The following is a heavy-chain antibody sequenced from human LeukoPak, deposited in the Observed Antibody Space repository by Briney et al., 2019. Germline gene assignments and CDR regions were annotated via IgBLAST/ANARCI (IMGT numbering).Heavy chain of an antibody. CDR3: ARDSVDYYYYGMDV. CDR2: ISAYNGNT. Sequence: GASVNVSCKASGYTFTSYGISWVRQAPGQGLEWMGWISAYNGNTNYAQKLQGRVTMTTDTSTSTAYMELRSLRSDDTAVYYCARDSVDYYYYGMDVWGQGTTVTVSS. D-gene: IGHD2-2*01. V-gene: IGHV1-18*01. CDR1: GYTFTSYG. J-gene: IGHJ6*02.